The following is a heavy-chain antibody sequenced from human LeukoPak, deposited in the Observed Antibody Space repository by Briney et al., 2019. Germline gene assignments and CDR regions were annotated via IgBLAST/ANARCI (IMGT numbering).Heavy chain of an antibody. V-gene: IGHV7-4-1*04. CDR2: INTNTGNP. CDR1: GYSFTNYA. Sequence: ASVKVSCKASGYSFTNYAMNWVRQAPGQGLECLGGINTNTGNPTYAQGFTGRYVFSFDTSVSMAYLQITSLTAEDTAIYYCARSRRVVVPSSLNAADDYYYYMDVWGKGTTVTVSS. D-gene: IGHD2-21*02. J-gene: IGHJ6*03. CDR3: ARSRRVVVPSSLNAADDYYYYMDV.